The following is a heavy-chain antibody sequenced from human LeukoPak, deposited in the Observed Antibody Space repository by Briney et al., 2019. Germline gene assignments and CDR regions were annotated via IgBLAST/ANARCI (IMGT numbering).Heavy chain of an antibody. Sequence: ALVKVSCKASGYTFTSYYIHWVRQAPGQGLEWMGIINPSGGSTSYAQKFQGRVTTTRDTSTSTAYMELRSLRSDDTAVYYCARALLRDLTYYYDSSGYGVSGLDFDYWGQGTLVTVSS. J-gene: IGHJ4*02. CDR2: INPSGGST. CDR1: GYTFTSYY. D-gene: IGHD3-22*01. V-gene: IGHV1-46*01. CDR3: ARALLRDLTYYYDSSGYGVSGLDFDY.